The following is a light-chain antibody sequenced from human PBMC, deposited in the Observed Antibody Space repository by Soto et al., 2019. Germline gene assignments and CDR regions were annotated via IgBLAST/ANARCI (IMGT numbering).Light chain of an antibody. CDR1: SSDIVNYIF. V-gene: IGLV2-14*01. J-gene: IGLJ1*01. CDR3: VSYTTSASYV. CDR2: DIN. Sequence: QSALTQPASVSGSPGQSITISCTGTSSDIVNYIFVSWYRQHPGKAPKLMIYDINNRPSGVSNRFSGSKSGNTASLTISGLQAEDEADYYCVSYTTSASYVFGTGTKLTVL.